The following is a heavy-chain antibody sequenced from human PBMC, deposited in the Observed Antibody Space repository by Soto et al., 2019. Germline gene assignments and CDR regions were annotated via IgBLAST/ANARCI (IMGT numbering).Heavy chain of an antibody. D-gene: IGHD6-19*01. CDR3: ARSKLGPGIAVAGGFDY. CDR1: GGSISSSGYY. J-gene: IGHJ4*02. Sequence: SETLSLTCTVSGGSISSSGYYWGWIRQPPGRGLEWIGSIYFGGSTYYNPSLKSRVTISVDKSKNQFSLKLSSVTAADTAVYYCARSKLGPGIAVAGGFDYWGQGTLVTVSS. CDR2: IYFGGST. V-gene: IGHV4-39*07.